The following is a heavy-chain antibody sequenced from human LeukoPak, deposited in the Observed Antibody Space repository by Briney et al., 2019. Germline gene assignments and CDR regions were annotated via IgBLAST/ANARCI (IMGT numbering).Heavy chain of an antibody. CDR1: GFTLSNYN. CDR2: ISTSSITK. Sequence: GGSLRLSCAASGFTLSNYNMNWVRQAPGKGLEWVSYISTSSITKYYADSVKGRFTISRDNARNSLYLQMNSLRAEDTAVYYCARVSGGNYDILTGYYGAYYFDYWGQGTLVTVSS. D-gene: IGHD3-9*01. V-gene: IGHV3-48*01. J-gene: IGHJ4*02. CDR3: ARVSGGNYDILTGYYGAYYFDY.